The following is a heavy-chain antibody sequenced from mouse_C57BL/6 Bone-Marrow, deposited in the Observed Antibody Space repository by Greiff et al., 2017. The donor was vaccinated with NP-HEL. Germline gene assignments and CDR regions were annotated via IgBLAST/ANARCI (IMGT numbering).Heavy chain of an antibody. D-gene: IGHD1-1*01. J-gene: IGHJ1*03. Sequence: VQLQQSGPELVKPGASVKISCKASGYSFTSYYIHWVKQRPGQGLEWIGWIDPGGGNTKYNQKFKGKATLTVDPSSSTAYMQLSSLTSEDSAVYYCARGDYYGSSYWYFDVWGTGTTVTVSS. CDR3: ARGDYYGSSYWYFDV. V-gene: IGHV1-66*01. CDR1: GYSFTSYY. CDR2: IDPGGGNT.